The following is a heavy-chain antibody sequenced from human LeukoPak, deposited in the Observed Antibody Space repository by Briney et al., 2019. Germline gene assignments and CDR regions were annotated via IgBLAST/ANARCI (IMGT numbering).Heavy chain of an antibody. CDR2: IYTSGST. Sequence: SETLSLTCTVSGGSISSYHWSWIRQPAGKGLEWIGRIYTSGSTNYNPSLKSRVTMSVDTSKNQFSLKLSSVTAADTAVYHCARNQYNWNDGRGFDPWGQGTLVTVSS. J-gene: IGHJ5*02. CDR3: ARNQYNWNDGRGFDP. V-gene: IGHV4-4*07. D-gene: IGHD1-20*01. CDR1: GGSISSYH.